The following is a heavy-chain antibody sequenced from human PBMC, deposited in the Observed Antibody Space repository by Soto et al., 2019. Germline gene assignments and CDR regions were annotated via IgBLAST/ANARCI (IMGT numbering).Heavy chain of an antibody. CDR3: AKVSPTGYCSGTSCSGRLFDS. CDR2: ISGSGGTT. J-gene: IGHJ4*02. CDR1: GFTFSSYA. V-gene: IGHV3-23*01. Sequence: PGGSLRLSCAASGFTFSSYAMSWVRQAPGKGLEWVSVISGSGGTTYYADSVKGRFTISRDNSKNTLYLQMNSLRADDTALYYCAKVSPTGYCSGTSCSGRLFDSWGLGTLVTVSS. D-gene: IGHD2-2*01.